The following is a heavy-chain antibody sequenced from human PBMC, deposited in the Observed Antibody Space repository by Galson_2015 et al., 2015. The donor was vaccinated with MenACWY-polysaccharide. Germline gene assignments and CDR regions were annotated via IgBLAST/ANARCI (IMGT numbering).Heavy chain of an antibody. D-gene: IGHD3-3*01. Sequence: SLRLSCAASGFTFTSYAMSWVRQAPGMGLEWVSAIRSSGTNTYYADSVKGRFTISGDNSKNTLYLKMNSLRAEDTAVYYCAKDSTDFWSVAGRFDHWGQGTLVTVSS. V-gene: IGHV3-23*01. CDR3: AKDSTDFWSVAGRFDH. CDR1: GFTFTSYA. J-gene: IGHJ5*02. CDR2: IRSSGTNT.